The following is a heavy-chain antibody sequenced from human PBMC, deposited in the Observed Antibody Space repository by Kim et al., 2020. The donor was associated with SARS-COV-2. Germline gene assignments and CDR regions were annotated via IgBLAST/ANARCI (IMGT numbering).Heavy chain of an antibody. V-gene: IGHV1-18*01. J-gene: IGHJ5*02. D-gene: IGHD4-17*01. CDR2: T. CDR3: ARDGDAYGDFVS. Sequence: TDYAQNLQGRVTMTADTSTNTAYMELRSLKSADTAVYYCARDGDAYGDFVSWGQGTLVTVSS.